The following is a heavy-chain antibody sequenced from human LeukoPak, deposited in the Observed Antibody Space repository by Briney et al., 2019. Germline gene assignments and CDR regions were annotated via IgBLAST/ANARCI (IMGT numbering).Heavy chain of an antibody. CDR2: INPNGNTP. CDR3: ARGRRYSSGWYKFGSKYYYYYYMDV. Sequence: GASVKVSCKASGYTFTRFYLYWLRQAPGQGLEWMGTINPNGNTPRYAQKFQGRVTMTKDTSTSTIYLELTSLRSEDTAVYYCARGRRYSSGWYKFGSKYYYYYYMDVWGKGTTVTVSS. J-gene: IGHJ6*03. D-gene: IGHD6-19*01. V-gene: IGHV1-46*01. CDR1: GYTFTRFY.